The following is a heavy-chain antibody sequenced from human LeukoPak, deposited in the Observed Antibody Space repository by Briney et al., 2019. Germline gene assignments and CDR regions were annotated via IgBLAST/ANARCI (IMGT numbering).Heavy chain of an antibody. D-gene: IGHD3-22*01. V-gene: IGHV1-18*01. CDR2: ISAYNGNT. CDR1: GYTFSSYG. CDR3: ARVPNYYDSSGYYLPGDY. J-gene: IGHJ4*02. Sequence: AASVKVSCKASGYTFSSYGMSWVGQAPGQGLEWMGWISAYNGNTNYAQKLQGRVTMTTDTSTSTAYMELRSLRSDDTAVYYCARVPNYYDSSGYYLPGDYWVQGTLVTVSS.